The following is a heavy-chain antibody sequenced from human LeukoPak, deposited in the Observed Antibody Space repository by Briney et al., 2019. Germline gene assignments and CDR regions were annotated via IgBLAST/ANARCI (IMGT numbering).Heavy chain of an antibody. D-gene: IGHD3-3*01. CDR2: IYYSGGT. J-gene: IGHJ5*02. CDR1: GGSFNDYY. V-gene: IGHV4-30-4*01. Sequence: PSETLSLTCAVYGGSFNDYYWSWIRQPPGKGLEWIGYIYYSGGTYYNPSLKSRVTISVDTSKNQFSLKLSSVTAADTAVYYCARVEAYYDFWSGYYTGNNWFDPWGQGTLVTVSS. CDR3: ARVEAYYDFWSGYYTGNNWFDP.